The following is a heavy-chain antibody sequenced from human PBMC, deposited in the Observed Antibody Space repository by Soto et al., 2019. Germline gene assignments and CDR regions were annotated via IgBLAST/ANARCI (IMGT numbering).Heavy chain of an antibody. CDR3: ARERITMIGGYYYYGMDV. V-gene: IGHV1-46*01. Sequence: ASVKVSFKASGYTFTSYYMHWVRQAPGQGLEWMGIINPSGGSTSYAQKFQGRVTMTRDTSTSTVYMELSSLRSEDTAVYYCARERITMIGGYYYYGMDVWGQGTTVTVSS. D-gene: IGHD3-22*01. J-gene: IGHJ6*02. CDR1: GYTFTSYY. CDR2: INPSGGST.